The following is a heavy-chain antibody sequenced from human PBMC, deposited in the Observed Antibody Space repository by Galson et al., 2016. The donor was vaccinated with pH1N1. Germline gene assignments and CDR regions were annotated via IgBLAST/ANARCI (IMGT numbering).Heavy chain of an antibody. D-gene: IGHD1-26*01. V-gene: IGHV3-74*01. J-gene: IGHJ4*02. Sequence: SLRLSCATSGFPLSDYWMHWVRQAPGKGLVWVARIDNDGRGTSHADSVRGRFTISRDNAKNSLYLQMNSLRAEDTALYYCAKVDGYYLGYFDYWGQGTLVTVSS. CDR1: GFPLSDYW. CDR3: AKVDGYYLGYFDY. CDR2: IDNDGRGT.